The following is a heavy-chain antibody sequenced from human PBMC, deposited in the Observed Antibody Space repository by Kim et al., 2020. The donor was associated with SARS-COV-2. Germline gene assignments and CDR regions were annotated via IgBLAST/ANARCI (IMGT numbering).Heavy chain of an antibody. Sequence: GGSLRLSCAASGLTVSSNLMTWLTVSSNLMTWVRQPPGKGLEWVSLIYSDDTTYYSDSVKGRFTISRDNSKNTVYLQMNSLRVEDTAFYYCATNSPTVPGAFDIWGQGTMVTVSS. CDR3: ATNSPTVPGAFDI. V-gene: IGHV3-53*01. CDR2: IYSDDTT. CDR1: GLTVSSNLMTWLTVSSNL. D-gene: IGHD4-17*01. J-gene: IGHJ3*02.